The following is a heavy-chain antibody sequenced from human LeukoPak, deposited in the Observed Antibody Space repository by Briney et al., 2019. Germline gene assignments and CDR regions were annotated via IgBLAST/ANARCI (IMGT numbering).Heavy chain of an antibody. Sequence: GGSLRLSCAASGFTFSSFWMHWVRQAPGKGLVWVSRIQTDGSGTSYADSVKGRFTISRDNAKNILYLQMRSLRADDTAVYYCAKGGPGMAAAGSSSVWGQGTLVTVSS. J-gene: IGHJ4*02. CDR1: GFTFSSFW. D-gene: IGHD6-13*01. CDR3: AKGGPGMAAAGSSSV. CDR2: IQTDGSGT. V-gene: IGHV3-74*01.